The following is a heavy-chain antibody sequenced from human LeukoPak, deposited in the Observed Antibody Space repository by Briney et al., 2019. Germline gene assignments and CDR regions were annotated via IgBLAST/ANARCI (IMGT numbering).Heavy chain of an antibody. Sequence: SETLSLTCTVSGGAISNTSYYWGWIRQPPGKGLEWIGEINHSGSTNYNASLKSRVTISVDTSKNQFSLKLSSVTAADTAVYYCARLVGAATDPFDYWGQGTLVTVSS. CDR2: INHSGST. V-gene: IGHV4-39*01. J-gene: IGHJ4*02. D-gene: IGHD1-26*01. CDR3: ARLVGAATDPFDY. CDR1: GGAISNTSYY.